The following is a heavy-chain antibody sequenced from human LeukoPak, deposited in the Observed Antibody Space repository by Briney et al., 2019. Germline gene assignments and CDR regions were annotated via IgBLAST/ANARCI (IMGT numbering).Heavy chain of an antibody. CDR2: IYYSGST. CDR3: AKWPYYYDSSGYYNEA. J-gene: IGHJ5*02. Sequence: SETLSLTCTVSGGSISSYYWSWIREPPGKGLEWIGYIYYSGSTNYNPSLKSRVTISVDTSKNQFSLKLSSVTAADTAVYYCAKWPYYYDSSGYYNEAWGQGTLVTVSS. CDR1: GGSISSYY. V-gene: IGHV4-59*01. D-gene: IGHD3-22*01.